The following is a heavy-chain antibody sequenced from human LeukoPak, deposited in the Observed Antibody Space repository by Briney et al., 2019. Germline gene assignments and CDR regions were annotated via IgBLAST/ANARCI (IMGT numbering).Heavy chain of an antibody. CDR3: ARGPSTGDPVEGGNFDY. CDR1: GGSFSGYY. CDR2: INHSGST. Sequence: SETLSLTCAVYGGSFSGYYWSWIRKPPGKGLEWIGEINHSGSTNYNPSLKSRVTISVDTSKNQFSLKLSSVTAADTAVYYCARGPSTGDPVEGGNFDYWGQGTLVTVSS. J-gene: IGHJ4*02. V-gene: IGHV4-34*01. D-gene: IGHD7-27*01.